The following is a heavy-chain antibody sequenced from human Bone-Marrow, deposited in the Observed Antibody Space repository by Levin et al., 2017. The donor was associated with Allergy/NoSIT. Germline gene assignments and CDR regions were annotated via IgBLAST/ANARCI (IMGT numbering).Heavy chain of an antibody. D-gene: IGHD3-3*01. CDR2: TYYRSKWYN. V-gene: IGHV6-1*01. CDR1: GDSVSSNSAA. Sequence: SETLSLTCAISGDSVSSNSAAWNWIRQSPSRGLEWLGRTYYRSKWYNDYAVSVKSRITINPDTSKNQFSLQLNSVTPEDTAVYYCARTIRFLEWSHFDYWGQGTLVTVSS. CDR3: ARTIRFLEWSHFDY. J-gene: IGHJ4*02.